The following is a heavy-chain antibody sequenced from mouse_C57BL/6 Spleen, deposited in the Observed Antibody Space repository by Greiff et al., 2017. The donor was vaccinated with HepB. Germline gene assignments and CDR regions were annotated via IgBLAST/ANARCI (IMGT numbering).Heavy chain of an antibody. Sequence: VQLQQSGAELVKPGASVKISCKASGYAFSSYWMNWVKQRPGTGLEWIGQIYPGAGDTNSSGKFKGQATLTADKSSRTAYMQLSSLTSVDSAVFCGARSYDYIDYWCQGTTLTVSS. CDR2: IYPGAGDT. J-gene: IGHJ2*01. CDR1: GYAFSSYW. V-gene: IGHV1-80*01. CDR3: ARSYDYIDY. D-gene: IGHD2-3*01.